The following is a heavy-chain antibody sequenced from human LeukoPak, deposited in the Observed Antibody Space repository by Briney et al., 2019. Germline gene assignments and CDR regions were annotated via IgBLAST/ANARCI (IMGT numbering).Heavy chain of an antibody. CDR1: GGSISSSSYY. D-gene: IGHD3-22*01. J-gene: IGHJ4*02. CDR2: IYYSGST. V-gene: IGHV4-39*07. CDR3: ARDHSPYYYDSSGPKGHY. Sequence: SETLSLTCTVSGGSISSSSYYWGWIRQPPGKGLEWIGSIYYSGSTYYNPSLKSRVTISVDTSKNQFSLKLSSVTAADTAVYYCARDHSPYYYDSSGPKGHYWGQGTLVTVSS.